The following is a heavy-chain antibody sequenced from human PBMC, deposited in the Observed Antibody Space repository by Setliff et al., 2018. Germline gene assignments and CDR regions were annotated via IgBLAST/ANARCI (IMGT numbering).Heavy chain of an antibody. D-gene: IGHD3-10*01. CDR3: AKDKDVRVDYLDY. V-gene: IGHV3-23*01. CDR1: GFTFSSFA. CDR2: INVGGTNT. J-gene: IGHJ4*02. Sequence: PGGSLRLSCAASGFTFSSFAMSWVRQAPGKRLEWVSIINVGGTNTYYRDSVKGRFTISRDNSKSTLYLQMNSLRAEDTAIYYCAKDKDVRVDYLDYWGPGTLVTVSS.